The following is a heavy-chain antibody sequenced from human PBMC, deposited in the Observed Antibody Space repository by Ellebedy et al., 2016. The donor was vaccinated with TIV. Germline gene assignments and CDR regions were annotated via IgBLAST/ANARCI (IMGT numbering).Heavy chain of an antibody. CDR1: GFTVSSAY. Sequence: PGGSLRLSCAASGFTVSSAYMSWVRQAPGKGLEWVSVIFSGGSTYYADSVKGRFAISRDNSKNTLSLQMNSLRAEDAAVYYCARGQGQSGGSRSFDFWGQGTLVTVSS. CDR2: IFSGGST. D-gene: IGHD2-15*01. V-gene: IGHV3-66*01. J-gene: IGHJ4*02. CDR3: ARGQGQSGGSRSFDF.